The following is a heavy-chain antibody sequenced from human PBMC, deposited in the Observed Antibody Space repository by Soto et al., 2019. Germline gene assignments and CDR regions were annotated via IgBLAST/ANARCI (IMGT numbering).Heavy chain of an antibody. D-gene: IGHD3-16*01. Sequence: SETLSLTCVVSGGSLSSYYWSWIRQPPGKGMEWIGYIYYSGSTNYNPSLKSRVTISVDTSKNQFSLKLSSVTAADTAVYYCGRTLVSTKDYCGRGTLATVSS. J-gene: IGHJ4*02. V-gene: IGHV4-59*01. CDR1: GGSLSSYY. CDR2: IYYSGST. CDR3: GRTLVSTKDY.